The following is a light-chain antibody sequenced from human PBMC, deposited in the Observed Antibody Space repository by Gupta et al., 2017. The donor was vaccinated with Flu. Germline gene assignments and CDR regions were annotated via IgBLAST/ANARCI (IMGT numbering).Light chain of an antibody. CDR1: QKSGTKY. CDR3: QHYGDSLFT. J-gene: IGKJ3*01. CDR2: GAS. V-gene: IGKV3-20*01. Sequence: ERVALSCRASQKSGTKYLAWYQQKPGQAPRLLIHGASSRATGTPDRFSGSGSGTDFTLTISRLEPEDFAVYYCQHYGDSLFTFGPGARVDIK.